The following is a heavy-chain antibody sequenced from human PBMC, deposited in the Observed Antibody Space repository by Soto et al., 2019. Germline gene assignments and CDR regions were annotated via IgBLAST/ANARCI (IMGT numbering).Heavy chain of an antibody. Sequence: ASVKVSCKASGYTFTSYDINWVRQATGQGLEWMGWMNPNSGNTGYAQKFQGRVTMTRNTSISTAYMELSSLRSEDTAVYYCARVSGWELLFDYWGQGTPVTVSS. CDR2: MNPNSGNT. J-gene: IGHJ4*02. D-gene: IGHD1-26*01. V-gene: IGHV1-8*01. CDR1: GYTFTSYD. CDR3: ARVSGWELLFDY.